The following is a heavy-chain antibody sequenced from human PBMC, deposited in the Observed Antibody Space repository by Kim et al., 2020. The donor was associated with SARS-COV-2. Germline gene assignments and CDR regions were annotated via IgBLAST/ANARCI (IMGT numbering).Heavy chain of an antibody. D-gene: IGHD3-3*01. J-gene: IGHJ4*02. CDR3: AIFYDFSRGYYGH. Sequence: GGSLRLSCAASGFTVSSYWMTWVRQPPGKGLEWVANINQEGSERYFVDSVKGRFSISRDNAKNSLYLQMNSLRAEDTAVYYCAIFYDFSRGYYGHWGQGT. CDR2: INQEGSER. CDR1: GFTVSSYW. V-gene: IGHV3-7*01.